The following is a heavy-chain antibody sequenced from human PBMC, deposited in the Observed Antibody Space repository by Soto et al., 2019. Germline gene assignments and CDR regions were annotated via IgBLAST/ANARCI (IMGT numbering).Heavy chain of an antibody. CDR3: ATEMSLITFSLSPFDY. CDR2: FDPEDGET. D-gene: IGHD3-16*01. V-gene: IGHV1-24*01. J-gene: IGHJ4*02. CDR1: GYTLTELS. Sequence: ASVKVSCKVSGYTLTELSMHWVRQAPGKGLEWMGGFDPEDGETIYAQKFQGRVTMTEDTSTDTAYMELSSLRSEDTAVYYCATEMSLITFSLSPFDYWGQGTLVTVSS.